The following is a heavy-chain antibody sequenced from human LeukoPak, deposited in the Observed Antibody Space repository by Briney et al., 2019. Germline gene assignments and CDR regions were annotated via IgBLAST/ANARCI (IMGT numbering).Heavy chain of an antibody. Sequence: GGPLRLSCAASGFTFSTYWMSWVRQAPGKGLEWVANIEHDGSDQYYADSVEGRFTISRDNAKNSLYLQMNSLRAEDTAVYYCARHDSSGYYSFDYWGRGTLVTVSS. CDR1: GFTFSTYW. CDR2: IEHDGSDQ. D-gene: IGHD3-22*01. V-gene: IGHV3-7*05. CDR3: ARHDSSGYYSFDY. J-gene: IGHJ4*02.